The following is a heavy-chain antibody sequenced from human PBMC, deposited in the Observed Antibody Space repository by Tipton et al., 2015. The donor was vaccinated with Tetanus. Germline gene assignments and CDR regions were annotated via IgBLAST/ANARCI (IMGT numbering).Heavy chain of an antibody. CDR1: GVSISTSDW. J-gene: IGHJ5*02. V-gene: IGHV4-4*02. D-gene: IGHD3-16*01. Sequence: TLSLTCAVSGVSISTSDWWSWVRQPPGKGLEWIGEIFHDGTTNYNPSLKSRVTISVDKSKNQFSLNLISVTAADTAVYYCARLGNWFDPWGQGTLVTVSS. CDR3: ARLGNWFDP. CDR2: IFHDGTT.